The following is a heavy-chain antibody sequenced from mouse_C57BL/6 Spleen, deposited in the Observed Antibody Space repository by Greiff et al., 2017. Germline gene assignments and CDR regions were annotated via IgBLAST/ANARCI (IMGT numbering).Heavy chain of an antibody. V-gene: IGHV1-18*01. J-gene: IGHJ2*01. D-gene: IGHD3-2*02. Sequence: EVQLQQSGPELVKPGASVKIPCKASGYTFTDYNMDWVKQSHGKRLEWIGDINPDNGGTIYNQKFKGKATLTVDKSSSPAYMELRSLTSEDTAVYYCARRTSSGYGCWGQGTTLSVAT. CDR1: GYTFTDYN. CDR2: INPDNGGT. CDR3: ARRTSSGYGC.